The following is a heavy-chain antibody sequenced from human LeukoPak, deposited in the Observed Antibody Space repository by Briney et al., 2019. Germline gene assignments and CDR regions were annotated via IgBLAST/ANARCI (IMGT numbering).Heavy chain of an antibody. CDR1: GYTFTDYY. CDR2: INPNSGVT. Sequence: ASVKVSCKTSGYTFTDYYMHWVRQAPGQGLEWMGWINPNSGVTKYEQKFQGRVTMTRDTSISTAYMELSRLRSDDTAVYYCLRQSTGWFGESWGQGTLVTVSS. J-gene: IGHJ5*02. D-gene: IGHD3-10*01. CDR3: LRQSTGWFGES. V-gene: IGHV1-2*02.